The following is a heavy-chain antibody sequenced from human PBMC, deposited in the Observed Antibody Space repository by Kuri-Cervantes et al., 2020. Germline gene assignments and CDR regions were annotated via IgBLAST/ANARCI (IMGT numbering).Heavy chain of an antibody. CDR2: VSWNGSRT. Sequence: GESLKISCAASGFTFSNSDMNWVRQAPGKGLEWVSGVSWNGSRTHYADSVKGRFTISRDNAKNSLYLQMNSLRAEDTALYYCAKASSGSNPRVCYFDYWGQGTLVTVSS. V-gene: IGHV3-19*01. D-gene: IGHD3-22*01. J-gene: IGHJ4*02. CDR1: GFTFSNSD. CDR3: AKASSGSNPRVCYFDY.